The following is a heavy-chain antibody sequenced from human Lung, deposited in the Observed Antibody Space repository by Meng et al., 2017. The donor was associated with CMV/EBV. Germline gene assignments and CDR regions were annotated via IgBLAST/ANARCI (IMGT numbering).Heavy chain of an antibody. V-gene: IGHV3-72*01. CDR1: GFTFGDHY. D-gene: IGHD2/OR15-2a*01. Sequence: SLKISXTASGFTFGDHYMDWVRQAPGKGLEWVARSRNKASSYTTEYAASVRGRFTISRDESGNSLDLQMTSLKTEDTAVYYCARDNSATRYFDYWGQG. CDR3: ARDNSATRYFDY. J-gene: IGHJ4*02. CDR2: SRNKASSYTT.